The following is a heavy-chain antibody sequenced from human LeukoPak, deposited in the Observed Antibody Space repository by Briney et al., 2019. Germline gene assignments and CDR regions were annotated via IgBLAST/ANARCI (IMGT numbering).Heavy chain of an antibody. CDR2: IYYSGST. V-gene: IGHV4-39*01. CDR3: VRHSTVTTGYFQN. D-gene: IGHD4-11*01. CDR1: GGSISSSSYY. J-gene: IGHJ1*01. Sequence: SETLSLTCTVSGGSISSSSYYWGWIRQPPGKGLEWIGSIYYSGSTYYNPSLKSRVTISVDTSKNQFSLKLSSVTAADTAVYYCVRHSTVTTGYFQNWGQGTLVTDSS.